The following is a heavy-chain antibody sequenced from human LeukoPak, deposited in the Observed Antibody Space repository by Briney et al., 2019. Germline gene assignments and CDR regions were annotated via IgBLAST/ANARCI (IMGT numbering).Heavy chain of an antibody. CDR1: GGSISSYY. CDR2: IYYTGTT. CDR3: ARNKRVCSGGSCYPGAFDI. V-gene: IGHV4-59*12. D-gene: IGHD2-15*01. J-gene: IGHJ3*02. Sequence: SETLSLTCTVSGGSISSYYWSWIRQPPGKGLEWVGYIYYTGTTNYNPSLKSQVTISLDTSKNQFSLKLSSVTAVDTAVYYCARNKRVCSGGSCYPGAFDIWGQGTMVTVSS.